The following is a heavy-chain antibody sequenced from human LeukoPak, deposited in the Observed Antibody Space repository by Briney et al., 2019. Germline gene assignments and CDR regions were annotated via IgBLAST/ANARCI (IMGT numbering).Heavy chain of an antibody. D-gene: IGHD3-10*01. V-gene: IGHV4-39*07. CDR2: IYYSGST. CDR1: GGSISSSSYY. Sequence: SETLSLTCTVSGGSISSSSYYWGWIRQPPGKGLEWIGSIYYSGSTYYNPSLKSRVTISVDTSKNQFSLKLSSVTAADTAVYYCARERGNYGSGYFDYWGQGTLVTVSS. CDR3: ARERGNYGSGYFDY. J-gene: IGHJ4*02.